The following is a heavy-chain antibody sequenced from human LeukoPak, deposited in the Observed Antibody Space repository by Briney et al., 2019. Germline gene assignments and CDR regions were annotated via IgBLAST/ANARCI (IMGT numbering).Heavy chain of an antibody. CDR1: GFTVSSNY. Sequence: GGSLRLSCAASGFTVSSNYMSWVRQASGRGLEWVSVIYFGGRTYYAESVQGRFTISRGNSKNTLYLQVNSPRAEDTAVYYCARDRHGESGFDPWGEGTLVTVSS. V-gene: IGHV3-53*05. D-gene: IGHD3-10*01. J-gene: IGHJ5*02. CDR2: IYFGGRT. CDR3: ARDRHGESGFDP.